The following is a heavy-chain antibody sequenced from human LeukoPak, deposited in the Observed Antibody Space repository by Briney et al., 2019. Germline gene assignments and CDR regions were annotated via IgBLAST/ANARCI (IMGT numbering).Heavy chain of an antibody. CDR3: ARGGWVVPAAINS. D-gene: IGHD2-2*02. CDR1: GGSFSDYY. CDR2: INHSGST. J-gene: IGHJ4*02. V-gene: IGHV4-34*01. Sequence: PSGTLSLTCAVYGGSFSDYYWTWIRQPPGKGLEWVGEINHSGSTNYNPSLKTRVTISVDTSKNQFSLKLSSVTAADTAVYYCARGGWVVPAAINSWGQGTLVTVSS.